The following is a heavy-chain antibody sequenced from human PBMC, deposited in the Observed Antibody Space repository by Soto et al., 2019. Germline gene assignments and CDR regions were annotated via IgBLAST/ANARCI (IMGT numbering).Heavy chain of an antibody. CDR2: IYYSGST. CDR1: GASINCYY. Sequence: PSETLSLTCTVSGASINCYYWSWIRRPPGEGLEWIGYIYYSGSTSYNPSLKSRVTISVDTSKNQFSLKLSSVTAADTAVYYCARDWIGLGELPTGPWGQGTLVTVSS. V-gene: IGHV4-59*12. CDR3: ARDWIGLGELPTGP. D-gene: IGHD3-10*01. J-gene: IGHJ5*02.